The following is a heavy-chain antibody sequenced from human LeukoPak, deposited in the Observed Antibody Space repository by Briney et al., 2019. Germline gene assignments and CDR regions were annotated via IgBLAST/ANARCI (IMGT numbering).Heavy chain of an antibody. CDR2: IRYDGSDR. Sequence: AAIRYDGSDRYYADSVKGRFTISRDNAKNSLYLQMNSLRAEDTAVYYCARDEGPATDFDYWGQGTLVTVSS. V-gene: IGHV3-30*07. D-gene: IGHD2-2*01. J-gene: IGHJ4*02. CDR3: ARDEGPATDFDY.